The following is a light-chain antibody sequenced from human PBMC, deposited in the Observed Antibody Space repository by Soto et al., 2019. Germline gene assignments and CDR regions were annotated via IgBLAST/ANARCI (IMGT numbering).Light chain of an antibody. V-gene: IGLV4-69*01. CDR2: LSSDGSH. Sequence: QLVLTQSPSASASLGASVKLTCTLSSGHSSYAIAWHQQQPEKGPRYLMKLSSDGSHSKGDGIPDRFSGPSPGAERYLTISRLQSEDEADYYCQTWDTGARVVFGGGTQLTVL. CDR3: QTWDTGARVV. J-gene: IGLJ2*01. CDR1: SGHSSYA.